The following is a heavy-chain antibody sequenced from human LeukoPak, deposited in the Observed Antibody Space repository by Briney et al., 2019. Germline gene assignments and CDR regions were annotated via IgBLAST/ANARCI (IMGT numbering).Heavy chain of an antibody. D-gene: IGHD3-10*01. V-gene: IGHV3-23*01. CDR1: GFTFSSYD. CDR3: ARFPYPAGYNWFDP. J-gene: IGHJ5*02. Sequence: PGGSLRLSCAASGFTFSSYDMSWVRQAPGMGLEWVSVIRGRGYRTYYADVVEGRFTISGDNYKNTLYLQINSLRAEDTAVYYCARFPYPAGYNWFDPWGQGTLVTVSS. CDR2: IRGRGYRT.